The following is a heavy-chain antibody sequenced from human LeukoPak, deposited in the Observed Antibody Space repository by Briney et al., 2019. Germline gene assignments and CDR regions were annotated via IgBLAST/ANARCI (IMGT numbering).Heavy chain of an antibody. CDR3: ARDQWFAGFAL. Sequence: GGSLRLSCTGSGFNFSAHLMTWVRQVPGKGLEWISSVSGGGTDTYYADSVKGRFIVSRDDSKSTLYLVMKGLTVEDTATYFCARDQWFAGFALWGQGTLATVSS. D-gene: IGHD3-22*01. CDR1: GFNFSAHL. J-gene: IGHJ4*02. CDR2: VSGGGTDT. V-gene: IGHV3-23*01.